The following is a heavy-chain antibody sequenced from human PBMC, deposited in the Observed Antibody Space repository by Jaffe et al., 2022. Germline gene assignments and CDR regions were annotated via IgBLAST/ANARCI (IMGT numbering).Heavy chain of an antibody. D-gene: IGHD2-8*02. J-gene: IGHJ4*02. CDR3: AREWRYCTGGVCSKNFDY. CDR1: GFTFSSYS. V-gene: IGHV3-48*01. Sequence: EVQLVESGGGLVQPGGSLRLSCAASGFTFSSYSMNWVRQAPGKGLEWVSYISSSSSTIYYADSVKGRFTISRDNAKNSLYLQMNSLRAEDTAVYYCAREWRYCTGGVCSKNFDYWGQGTLVTVSS. CDR2: ISSSSSTI.